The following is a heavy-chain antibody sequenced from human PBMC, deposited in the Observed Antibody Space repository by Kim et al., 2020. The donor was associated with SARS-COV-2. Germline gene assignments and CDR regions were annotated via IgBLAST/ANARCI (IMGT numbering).Heavy chain of an antibody. Sequence: GGSLRLSCAASGFTFDDYGMSWVRQAPGKGLEWVSGINWNGGSTGYADSVKGRFTISRDNAKNSLYLQMNSLRAEDTALYHCARVQNLWSGYSNYYYYYYMDVWGKGTTVTVSS. D-gene: IGHD3-3*01. CDR2: INWNGGST. V-gene: IGHV3-20*01. J-gene: IGHJ6*03. CDR1: GFTFDDYG. CDR3: ARVQNLWSGYSNYYYYYYMDV.